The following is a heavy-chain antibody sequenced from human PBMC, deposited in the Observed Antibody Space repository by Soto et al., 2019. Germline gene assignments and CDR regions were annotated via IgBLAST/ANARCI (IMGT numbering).Heavy chain of an antibody. J-gene: IGHJ5*02. CDR3: ARTGRVRLWSGYGNWFDP. CDR2: IYYSGST. V-gene: IGHV4-31*01. Sequence: PSETLSLTCTVSGGSISSGGYYWSWIRQHPWKGLERIGYIYYSGSTYYNPSLKSLVTISVDTSKNQFSLKLSSVTAADTAVYYCARTGRVRLWSGYGNWFDPWGQGTLVNVSS. CDR1: GGSISSGGYY. D-gene: IGHD3-3*01.